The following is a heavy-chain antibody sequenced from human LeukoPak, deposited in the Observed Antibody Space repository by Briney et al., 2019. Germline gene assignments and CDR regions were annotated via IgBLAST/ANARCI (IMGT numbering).Heavy chain of an antibody. J-gene: IGHJ4*02. D-gene: IGHD4-17*01. CDR3: AGARHGDYRWDY. CDR1: GYSFTNYW. V-gene: IGHV5-51*01. Sequence: GESLKISCKDSGYSFTNYWIGWVRQMPGKGLEWIGIIHSADSNTKYSPSFQGQVTISADKSISTAYLQWSGLKASDTAMYYCAGARHGDYRWDYWGQGTLVTVSS. CDR2: IHSADSNT.